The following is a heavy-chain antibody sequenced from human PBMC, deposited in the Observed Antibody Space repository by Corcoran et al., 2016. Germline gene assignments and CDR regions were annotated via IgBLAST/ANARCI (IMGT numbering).Heavy chain of an antibody. CDR2: IRSKANSYAT. Sequence: EVQLVESGGGLVQPGGSLKLSCAASGFTFSGSAMHWVRQASGKGLEWVGRIRSKANSYATVYAASVKGRFTISRDDSKNTAYLQMNSLKTEDTAVYYCTQQRELYLSYYYYGMDVWGQGTPVTVSS. CDR1: GFTFSGSA. CDR3: TQQRELYLSYYYYGMDV. J-gene: IGHJ6*02. V-gene: IGHV3-73*02. D-gene: IGHD1-1*01.